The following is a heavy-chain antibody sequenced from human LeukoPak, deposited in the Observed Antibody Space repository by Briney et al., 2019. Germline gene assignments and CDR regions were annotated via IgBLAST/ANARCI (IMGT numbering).Heavy chain of an antibody. CDR2: MHYSGST. CDR1: GGSISSAGHY. V-gene: IGHV4-39*07. CDR3: ARATVGTVEFDQ. Sequence: AETLSLTCTVSGGSISSAGHYWSWIRQPPGKGLEWIGSMHYSGSTYYNPSLKSRVTISVDTSKNQFSLKLHSMTAADSAVYYCARATVGTVEFDQWGQGTLVTVSS. J-gene: IGHJ4*02. D-gene: IGHD5-12*01.